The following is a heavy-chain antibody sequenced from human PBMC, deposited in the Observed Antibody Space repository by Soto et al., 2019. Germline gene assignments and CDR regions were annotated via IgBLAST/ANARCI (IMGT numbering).Heavy chain of an antibody. CDR1: GFTFSSYA. J-gene: IGHJ4*02. Sequence: PGGSLRLSCAASGFTFSSYAMHWVRQAPGKGLEWVAVISYDGSNKYYADSVKGRFTISRDNSKNTLYLQMNSLRAEDTAVYYCAREIAAAGTDFDYWGQGTLVTVSS. D-gene: IGHD6-13*01. CDR3: AREIAAAGTDFDY. CDR2: ISYDGSNK. V-gene: IGHV3-30-3*01.